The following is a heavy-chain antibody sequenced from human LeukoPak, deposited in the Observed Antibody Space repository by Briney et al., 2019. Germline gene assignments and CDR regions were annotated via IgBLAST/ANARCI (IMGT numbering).Heavy chain of an antibody. D-gene: IGHD2-8*02. CDR1: GGSIISSSYN. Sequence: PSETLSLTCTVSGGSIISSSYNWGWIRQPPGKGLEWIGTIYYSGTTYYNPSLQSRVTISVDTSKNEFSLKVNSVTAADTAVYYCARLPTGFPNWFDHWGQGTRVTVSS. CDR2: IYYSGTT. J-gene: IGHJ5*02. V-gene: IGHV4-39*01. CDR3: ARLPTGFPNWFDH.